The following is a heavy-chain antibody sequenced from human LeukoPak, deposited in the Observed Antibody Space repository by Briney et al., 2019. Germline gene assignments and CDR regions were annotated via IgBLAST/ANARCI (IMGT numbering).Heavy chain of an antibody. J-gene: IGHJ6*02. V-gene: IGHV3-13*05. CDR3: ARGGLDV. CDR2: IGGAGDP. CDR1: GFNLNIYV. Sequence: GGSLRLSCAASGFNLNIYVMHWLRQTAGKGLGWVSGIGGAGDPYYQGPVQIRFNISRENAKNSLNLQMNSLRAGDTSVYYCARGGLDVWGQGTTVTVSS.